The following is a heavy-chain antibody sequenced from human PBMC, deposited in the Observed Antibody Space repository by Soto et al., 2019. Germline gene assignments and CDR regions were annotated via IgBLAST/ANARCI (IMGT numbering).Heavy chain of an antibody. CDR2: ISSSGSTI. D-gene: IGHD6-6*01. CDR3: AAPPSIAARKDY. V-gene: IGHV3-48*03. Sequence: GGSLRLSCAASGFTFSSYEMNWVRQAPGKGLEWVSYISSSGSTIYYADSVKGRFTISRDNAKNSLYLQMNSLRAEDTAVYYCAAPPSIAARKDYWGQGTLVTVSS. CDR1: GFTFSSYE. J-gene: IGHJ4*02.